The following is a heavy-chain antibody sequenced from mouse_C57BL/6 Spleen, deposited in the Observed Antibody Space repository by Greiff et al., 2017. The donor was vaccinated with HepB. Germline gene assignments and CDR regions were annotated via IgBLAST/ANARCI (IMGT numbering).Heavy chain of an antibody. CDR2: ISSGSSTI. CDR1: GFTFSDYG. D-gene: IGHD1-1*01. V-gene: IGHV5-17*01. Sequence: EVQGVESGGGLVKPGGSLKLSCAASGFTFSDYGMHWVRQAPEKGLEWVAYISSGSSTIYYADTVKGRFTISRDNAKNTLFLQMTSLRSEDTAMYYCARGTTVVATRGFAYWGQGTLVTVSA. CDR3: ARGTTVVATRGFAY. J-gene: IGHJ3*01.